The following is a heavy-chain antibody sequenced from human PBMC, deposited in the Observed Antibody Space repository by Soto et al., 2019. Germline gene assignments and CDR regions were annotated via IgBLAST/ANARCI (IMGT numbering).Heavy chain of an antibody. J-gene: IGHJ5*02. D-gene: IGHD3-10*01. V-gene: IGHV5-51*01. CDR2: IYPGDSDT. CDR1: GYTFTTYW. CDR3: ARLVWFGELSPYNWFDP. Sequence: GESLKISCEGSGYTFTTYWIAWVRQMPGKGLEWMGIIYPGDSDTKYSPSFQGQVTMSADKSTNTAYLQWSSLKASDTAFYYCARLVWFGELSPYNWFDPWGQGTLVTVSS.